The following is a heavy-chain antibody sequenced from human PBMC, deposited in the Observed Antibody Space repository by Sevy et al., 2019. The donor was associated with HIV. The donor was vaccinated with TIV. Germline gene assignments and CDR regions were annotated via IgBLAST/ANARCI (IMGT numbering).Heavy chain of an antibody. CDR2: FDPEDGET. V-gene: IGHV1-24*01. J-gene: IGHJ3*02. CDR1: GYTLTELS. D-gene: IGHD3-22*01. Sequence: ASVKVAGKVSGYTLTELSMHWVRQAPGKGLEWMGGFDPEDGETIYAQKFQGRVTMTEDTSTDTAYMELSSLRSEDTAVYYCATGDSSGYYRDAFDIWGQGTMVTVSS. CDR3: ATGDSSGYYRDAFDI.